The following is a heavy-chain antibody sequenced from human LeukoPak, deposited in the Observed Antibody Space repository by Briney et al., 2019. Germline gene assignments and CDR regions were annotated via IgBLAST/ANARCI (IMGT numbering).Heavy chain of an antibody. D-gene: IGHD6-13*01. V-gene: IGHV3-30-3*01. CDR1: GFTFVNYG. CDR2: ISYNGNQ. CDR3: ARDFMYSISCAGC. Sequence: GGSLRLSCAASGFTFVNYGFHWVRQAPVKALEWVAFISYNGNQKYGDSVKGRFTISRDNAKNTLYLQMNSLRVEDTAVYYCARDFMYSISCAGCWGQGTLVTVSS. J-gene: IGHJ4*02.